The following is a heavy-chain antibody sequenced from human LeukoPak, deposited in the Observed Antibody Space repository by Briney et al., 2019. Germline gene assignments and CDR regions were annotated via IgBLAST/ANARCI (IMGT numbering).Heavy chain of an antibody. CDR1: GYSISSGYY. CDR2: IYHSGST. Sequence: PSETLSLTCTVSGYSISSGYYWGWIRQPPGKGLEWIGSIYHSGSTYYNPSLKSRVTISVDTSKNQFSLKLSSVTAADTAVYYCARLGYDAFDPWGQGTLVTVSS. V-gene: IGHV4-38-2*02. J-gene: IGHJ5*02. CDR3: ARLGYDAFDP. D-gene: IGHD3-16*01.